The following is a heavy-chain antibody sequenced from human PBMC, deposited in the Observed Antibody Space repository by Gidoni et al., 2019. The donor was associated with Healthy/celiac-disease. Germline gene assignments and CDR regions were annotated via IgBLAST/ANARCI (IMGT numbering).Heavy chain of an antibody. J-gene: IGHJ5*02. CDR3: ARDRRVPGLGWFDP. CDR1: GGSISSGGYY. V-gene: IGHV4-31*03. CDR2: IYYRGST. D-gene: IGHD3-10*01. Sequence: QVQLQESGPGLVKPSQTLSLTCTVSGGSISSGGYYWSWIRQHPGKGLEWIGYIYYRGSTYYNPSLKSRVTISVDTSKNQFSLKLSSVTAADTAVYYCARDRRVPGLGWFDPWGQGTLVTVSS.